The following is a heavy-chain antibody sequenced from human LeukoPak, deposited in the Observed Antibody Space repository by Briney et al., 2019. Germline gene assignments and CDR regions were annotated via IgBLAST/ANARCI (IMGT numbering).Heavy chain of an antibody. D-gene: IGHD6-6*01. V-gene: IGHV1-8*01. CDR1: GYTFTSYD. CDR3: ARQVRQLGGYYYYYYMDV. CDR2: MNPNSGNT. Sequence: ASVKVSCKASGYTFTSYDINWVRQATGQGLEWMGWMNPNSGNTGYAQKFQGRVTMTRNTSISTAYMELSSLRSEDTAVYYCARQVRQLGGYYYYYYMDVWGKGTTVTVSS. J-gene: IGHJ6*03.